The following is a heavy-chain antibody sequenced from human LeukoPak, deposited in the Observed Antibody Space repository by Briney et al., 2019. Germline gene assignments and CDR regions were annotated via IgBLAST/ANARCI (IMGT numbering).Heavy chain of an antibody. D-gene: IGHD5-24*01. J-gene: IGHJ4*02. V-gene: IGHV3-23*01. Sequence: PGGSLRLSCAASGFTFSSYAMSWVRQAPGKGLEWVSAISGSGGSTYYADSVKGRFTISRDNAKNSLYLQMNSLRAEDTAVYYCARDPEGYNDYWGQGTLVTVSS. CDR2: ISGSGGST. CDR1: GFTFSSYA. CDR3: ARDPEGYNDY.